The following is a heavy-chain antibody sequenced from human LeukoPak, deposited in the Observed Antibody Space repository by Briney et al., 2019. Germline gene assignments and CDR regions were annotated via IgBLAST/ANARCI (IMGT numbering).Heavy chain of an antibody. D-gene: IGHD3-22*01. V-gene: IGHV4-61*01. CDR1: GGSVSSGSYY. Sequence: SETLSLTCTVSGGSVSSGSYYWSWIRQPPGKGLEWIGYIYYSGSTNYNPSLKSRVTISVDTPKNQFSLKLSSVTAADTAVYYCARVVSGYLWGNAFDIWGQGTMVTVSS. CDR3: ARVVSGYLWGNAFDI. J-gene: IGHJ3*02. CDR2: IYYSGST.